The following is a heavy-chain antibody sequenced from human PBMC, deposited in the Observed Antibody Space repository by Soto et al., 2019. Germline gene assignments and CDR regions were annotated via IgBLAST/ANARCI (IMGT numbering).Heavy chain of an antibody. CDR1: GGSINNNDHY. Sequence: LSLTCTVSGGSINNNDHYWGWVRQPPGKGLEWVGNIDYSGSTYYKPSLKSRVTISVDTSKNQFSLKLSSVTAADTAVYYCARRDIWYYDRSGYSPFDHWGQGTLVTVSS. V-gene: IGHV4-39*01. D-gene: IGHD3-22*01. CDR3: ARRDIWYYDRSGYSPFDH. CDR2: IDYSGST. J-gene: IGHJ4*02.